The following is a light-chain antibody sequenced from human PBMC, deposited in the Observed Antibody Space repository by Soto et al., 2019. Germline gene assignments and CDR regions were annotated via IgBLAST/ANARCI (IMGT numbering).Light chain of an antibody. Sequence: ALTQPRSVSGSPGQSVTISCTGTSSDVGGYNYVSWYQQHPGKAPKLMIYDVSKRPSGVPDRFSGSKSGNTASLTISGLQAEDEADYYCCSSVGSYTSVFGGGTKVTVL. CDR1: SSDVGGYNY. J-gene: IGLJ3*02. CDR2: DVS. CDR3: CSSVGSYTSV. V-gene: IGLV2-11*01.